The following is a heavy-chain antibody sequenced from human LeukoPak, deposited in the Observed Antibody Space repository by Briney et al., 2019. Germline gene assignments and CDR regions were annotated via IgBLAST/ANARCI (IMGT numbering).Heavy chain of an antibody. Sequence: SVKVSCKASGGTFSSYAISWVRQARGQGLEWMGRIIPILGIANYAQKFQGRVTITADKSTSTAYMELSSLRSEDTAVYYCARDPNYGGNSGSFDYWGQGTLVTVSS. CDR1: GGTFSSYA. CDR3: ARDPNYGGNSGSFDY. V-gene: IGHV1-69*04. CDR2: IIPILGIA. J-gene: IGHJ4*02. D-gene: IGHD4-23*01.